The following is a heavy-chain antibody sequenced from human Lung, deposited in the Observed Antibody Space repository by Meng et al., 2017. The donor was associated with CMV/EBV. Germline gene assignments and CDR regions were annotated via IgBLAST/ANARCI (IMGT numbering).Heavy chain of an antibody. CDR2: IPHRGSS. CDR1: GDSITNHNW. D-gene: IGHD3-10*01. V-gene: IGHV4-4*02. Sequence: QVQLRGSGPALVKPSEPLSLTCAVSGDSITNHNWWAWVRQPPGKGLEWIGEIPHRGSSAYNPSLKSRVSMSIDKSKNQFSLKLTSVTAADTAVYHCLRRSGGSVRGQGTLVTVSS. CDR3: LRRSGGSV. J-gene: IGHJ1*01.